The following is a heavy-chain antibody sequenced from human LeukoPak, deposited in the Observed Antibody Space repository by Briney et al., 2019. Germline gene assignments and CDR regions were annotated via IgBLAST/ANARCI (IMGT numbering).Heavy chain of an antibody. D-gene: IGHD5-24*01. V-gene: IGHV3-53*04. J-gene: IGHJ4*02. CDR1: GFTFSSSY. Sequence: SGGSLRLSCAASGFTFSSSYMNWLRQAPGKGLEGVSLVSGGGDTFYADSVKGRFTISRHSSKNTLYLEVDSLKPEDTAVYFCARDSRDGYYYVGTDSWGQGTLVTVSS. CDR2: VSGGGDT. CDR3: ARDSRDGYYYVGTDS.